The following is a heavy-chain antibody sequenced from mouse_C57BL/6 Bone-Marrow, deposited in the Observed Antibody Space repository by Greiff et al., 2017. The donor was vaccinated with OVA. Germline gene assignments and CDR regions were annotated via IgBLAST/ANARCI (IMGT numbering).Heavy chain of an antibody. J-gene: IGHJ3*01. V-gene: IGHV5-12*01. CDR3: ARRDDYDGAY. CDR2: ISNGGGST. CDR1: GFTFSDYY. D-gene: IGHD2-4*01. Sequence: DVMLVESGGGLVQPGGSLKLSCAASGFTFSDYYMYWVRQTPEKRLEWVAYISNGGGSTYYPDTVKGRFTISRDNAKNTLYLQMSRLKSEDTAMYYCARRDDYDGAYWGQGTLVTVSA.